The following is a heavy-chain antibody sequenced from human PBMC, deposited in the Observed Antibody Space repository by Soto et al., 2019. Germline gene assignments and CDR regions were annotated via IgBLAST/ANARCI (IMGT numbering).Heavy chain of an antibody. D-gene: IGHD3-3*01. CDR2: ISNNGNT. CDR1: GGSISSYR. CDR3: ARGAGGYYDFWSGFNRDGMDV. V-gene: IGHV4-4*07. J-gene: IGHJ6*02. Sequence: SETLSLTCTVSGGSISSYRWSWIRQPAWKGLEWIGRISNNGNTQYNPSLKSRVTVSVDTSKNQFSLELSSVTAADTAVYYCARGAGGYYDFWSGFNRDGMDVWGQGTTVTVSS.